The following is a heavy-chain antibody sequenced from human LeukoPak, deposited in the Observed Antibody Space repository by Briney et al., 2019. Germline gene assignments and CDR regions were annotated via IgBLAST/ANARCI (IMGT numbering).Heavy chain of an antibody. V-gene: IGHV3-30*02. Sequence: PGGSLRLSCAASGFTFNNYGMHWVRQAPGKGPEWVAFILYDGNKKYYAASVKGRFAISRDNSKNTLYLQMNSLRAEDTAVYYCAKEYCSSSNCYSFGFDPRGQGTLVTVS. CDR2: ILYDGNKK. CDR1: GFTFNNYG. J-gene: IGHJ5*02. D-gene: IGHD2-2*01. CDR3: AKEYCSSSNCYSFGFDP.